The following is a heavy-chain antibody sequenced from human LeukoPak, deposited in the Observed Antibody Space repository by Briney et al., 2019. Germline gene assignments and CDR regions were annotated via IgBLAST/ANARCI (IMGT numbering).Heavy chain of an antibody. D-gene: IGHD3-10*01. V-gene: IGHV4-59*01. CDR1: GDSISNYY. CDR2: IYYSGIT. Sequence: SETLSLTCTVSGDSISNYYWNWIRQPPGKGLQWIGYIYYSGITNYNPSLKSRVTISIDTSKNQFSLKLTYVTAADTAVYYCAGDSHGTDYWGQGTLVTVSS. J-gene: IGHJ4*02. CDR3: AGDSHGTDY.